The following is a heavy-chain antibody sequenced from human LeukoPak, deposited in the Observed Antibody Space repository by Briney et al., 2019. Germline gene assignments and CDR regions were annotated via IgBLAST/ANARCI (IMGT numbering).Heavy chain of an antibody. V-gene: IGHV1-2*02. CDR2: INPNSGGT. CDR1: GYTFTDYY. D-gene: IGHD3-16*01. J-gene: IGHJ4*02. CDR3: ARVPMITFGGLVISSNYFDY. Sequence: ASVKVSCKTSGYTFTDYYMHWVRQAPGQGLEWMGWINPNSGGTNYAQKFKGRVTMTRDTSVSTAYLELSRLRSDDTAVYYCARVPMITFGGLVISSNYFDYWGQGTLVTVSS.